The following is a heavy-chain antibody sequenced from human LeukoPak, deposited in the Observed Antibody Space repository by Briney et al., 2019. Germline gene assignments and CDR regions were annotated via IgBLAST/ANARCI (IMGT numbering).Heavy chain of an antibody. V-gene: IGHV3-33*01. CDR1: GFTFSGYA. D-gene: IGHD1-26*01. CDR2: IWFDGSNT. J-gene: IGHJ3*02. CDR3: ARGAQSGGYSGPFDI. Sequence: GTSLRLSCTPSGFTFSGYAMHWVRQAPGKGLGWVAVIWFDGSNTYYADSVKGRFTISRDNSKNPLYLQMNSLRAEDTAVYYCARGAQSGGYSGPFDIWGQGTMVTVSS.